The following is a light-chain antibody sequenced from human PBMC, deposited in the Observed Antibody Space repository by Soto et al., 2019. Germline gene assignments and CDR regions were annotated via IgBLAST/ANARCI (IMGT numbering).Light chain of an antibody. J-gene: IGLJ1*01. CDR2: DVT. CDR3: ASYAASDTFV. V-gene: IGLV2-8*01. Sequence: TQPPSAYGSPGQSVPNPCTGTSSDVGGYNFVSWFQQHPGKAPRLMIYDVTKRPSGVPDRFSGSKSGNTASLTVSGLQPEDEADYYCASYAASDTFVFGTGTKVTVL. CDR1: SSDVGGYNF.